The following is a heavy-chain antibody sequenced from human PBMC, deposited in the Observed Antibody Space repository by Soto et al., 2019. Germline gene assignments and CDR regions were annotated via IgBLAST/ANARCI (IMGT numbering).Heavy chain of an antibody. Sequence: ESLKISCKGSRYSFTSHWISWVRQMPGKGLEGMGTIDPSDSYINYSPSFQGHVTISADKSISTAYLQWSSLKASDASRYYCARQEGSSWYAPGYWGRGTLVTVSS. D-gene: IGHD6-13*01. CDR3: ARQEGSSWYAPGY. J-gene: IGHJ4*02. V-gene: IGHV5-10-1*01. CDR2: IDPSDSYI. CDR1: RYSFTSHW.